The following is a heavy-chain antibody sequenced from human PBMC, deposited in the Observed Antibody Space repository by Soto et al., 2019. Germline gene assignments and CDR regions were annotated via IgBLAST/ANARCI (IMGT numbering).Heavy chain of an antibody. D-gene: IGHD2-15*01. CDR2: IYPSDSDT. V-gene: IGHV5-51*01. J-gene: IGHJ6*02. CDR1: GYSFTTYW. CDR3: ARNYGRSYALDV. Sequence: VESLKISCKGSGYSFTTYWIAWVRQMPGKGLEWMGIIYPSDSDTRYSPSFQGQVTISADKSISTAYLQWSSLKASDTAMYYCARNYGRSYALDVWGQGTTATVSS.